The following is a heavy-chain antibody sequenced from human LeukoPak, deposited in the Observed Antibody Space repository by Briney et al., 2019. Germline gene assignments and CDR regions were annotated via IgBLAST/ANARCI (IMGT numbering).Heavy chain of an antibody. CDR1: GGSISSGGYY. Sequence: PSETLSLTCTVSGGSISSGGYYWSWIRQHPGKGLEWIGYIYYSGSTYYNLSLKSRVTISVDTSKNQFSLKLSSVTAADTAVYYCARGMREGDIDYWGQGTLVTVSS. CDR3: ARGMREGDIDY. V-gene: IGHV4-31*03. D-gene: IGHD3-16*01. CDR2: IYYSGST. J-gene: IGHJ4*02.